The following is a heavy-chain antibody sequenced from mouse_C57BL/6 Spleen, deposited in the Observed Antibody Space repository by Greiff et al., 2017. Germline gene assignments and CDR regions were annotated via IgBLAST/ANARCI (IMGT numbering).Heavy chain of an antibody. CDR2: IDPSDSET. CDR3: ARRLTGRYFDV. CDR1: GYTFTSYW. Sequence: VQLQQPGAELVRPGSSVKLSCKASGYTFTSYWMHWVKQRPIQGLEWIGNIDPSDSETHYNQKFKDKATLTVDKSSSTAYMQLSSLTSEDSAVYYCARRLTGRYFDVWGTGTTVTVSS. D-gene: IGHD4-1*01. V-gene: IGHV1-52*01. J-gene: IGHJ1*03.